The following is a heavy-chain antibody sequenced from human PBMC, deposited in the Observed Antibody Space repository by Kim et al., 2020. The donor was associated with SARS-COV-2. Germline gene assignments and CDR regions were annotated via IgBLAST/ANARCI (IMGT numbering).Heavy chain of an antibody. V-gene: IGHV4-39*07. CDR2: IYYSGSN. Sequence: SETLSLTCIVSGGSISSNTYYWGWIRQPTGKGLEWIVSIYYSGSNYYNPSLKSRITISVDTFKNQFSLKLSSVTAADTAVYYCAGLGIDTTFGVDVWGQGTTVTVSS. J-gene: IGHJ6*02. CDR1: GGSISSNTYY. D-gene: IGHD3-10*01. CDR3: AGLGIDTTFGVDV.